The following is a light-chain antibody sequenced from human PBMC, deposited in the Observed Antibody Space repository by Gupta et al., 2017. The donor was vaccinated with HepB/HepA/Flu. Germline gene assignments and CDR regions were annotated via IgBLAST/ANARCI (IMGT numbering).Light chain of an antibody. V-gene: IGKV1-39*01. J-gene: IGKJ1*01. CDR3: QQSYSTWT. CDR1: QGISSY. Sequence: DIQMTQSPSSLSASVGDRVTITCRASQGISSYLNWYQQKPGKAPKLLIYAASSLQSGVPSRFSGSGSGTDFTLTITRLQPEDSATYYCQQSYSTWTFGQGTKVEIK. CDR2: AAS.